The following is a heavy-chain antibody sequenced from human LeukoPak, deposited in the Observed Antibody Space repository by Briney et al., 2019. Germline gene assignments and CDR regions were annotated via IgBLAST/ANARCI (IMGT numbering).Heavy chain of an antibody. Sequence: SETLSLTCTVSGGSISSSSYYWGWIRQPPGKGLEWIGSTYYSGSTYYNPSLKSRVTISVDTSKNQFSLKLSSVTAADTAVYYCARVGLLNWFDPWGQGTLVTVSS. D-gene: IGHD1-26*01. CDR2: TYYSGST. J-gene: IGHJ5*02. CDR3: ARVGLLNWFDP. V-gene: IGHV4-39*01. CDR1: GGSISSSSYY.